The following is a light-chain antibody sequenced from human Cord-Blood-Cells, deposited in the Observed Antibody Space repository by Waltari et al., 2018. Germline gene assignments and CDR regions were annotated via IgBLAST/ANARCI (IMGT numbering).Light chain of an antibody. Sequence: QSALTQPRSVSGSPGQSVTISCTGTSRDVGGYNYVSWYQQHPGKAPKLIIYAVSKRPSGVPDRFSGSKSGNTASLTISGLQAEDEADYYCCSYAGSYVVFGGGTKLTVL. J-gene: IGLJ2*01. CDR2: AVS. CDR1: SRDVGGYNY. CDR3: CSYAGSYVV. V-gene: IGLV2-11*01.